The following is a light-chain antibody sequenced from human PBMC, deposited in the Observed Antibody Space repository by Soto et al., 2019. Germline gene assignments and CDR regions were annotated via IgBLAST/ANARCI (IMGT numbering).Light chain of an antibody. Sequence: DIQMTQSPSSLCVSVGDSVTITCRASKDIRNYLAWYQQKPGKVPKLLIYAASTLQSAVTSRFSGSGSGTDFTLPINSLQPEDIATYYFKPYDRAPFTFGPGTKVEFK. V-gene: IGKV1-27*01. CDR3: KPYDRAPFT. CDR1: KDIRNY. J-gene: IGKJ3*01. CDR2: AAS.